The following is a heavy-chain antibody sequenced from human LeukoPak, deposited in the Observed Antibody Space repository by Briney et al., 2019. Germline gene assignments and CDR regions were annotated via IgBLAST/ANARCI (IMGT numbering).Heavy chain of an antibody. CDR3: AREGPFRGLYFDS. D-gene: IGHD3-10*01. Sequence: PSETLSLTCTVSGGSISSDGYYWSWNRQPAGKGLEGIEHIYTSGSTNLNPSLTSRVTISVDTSKNQFSLKLNSVTAADTAVYYCAREGPFRGLYFDSWGQGTLVTVSS. V-gene: IGHV4-61*09. CDR2: IYTSGST. J-gene: IGHJ4*02. CDR1: GGSISSDGYY.